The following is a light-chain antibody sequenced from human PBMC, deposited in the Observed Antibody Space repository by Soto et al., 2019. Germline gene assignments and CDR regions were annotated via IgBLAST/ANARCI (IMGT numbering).Light chain of an antibody. J-gene: IGKJ1*01. CDR2: DAS. V-gene: IGKV3-11*01. Sequence: EIVLTQSPATLSLSPGERATFSCKASQSVGTSLAWFQQKPGQAPRLLIYDASVRATGIPARFSGSGSGTEFTITISRLQPEDIAMYYCQQSSNWPPWTFGRGTRVEI. CDR1: QSVGTS. CDR3: QQSSNWPPWT.